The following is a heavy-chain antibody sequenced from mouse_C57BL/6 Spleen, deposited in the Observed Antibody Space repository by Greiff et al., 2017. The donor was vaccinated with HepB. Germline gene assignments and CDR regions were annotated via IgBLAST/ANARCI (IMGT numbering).Heavy chain of an antibody. Sequence: EVKLQESGGGLVQPGGSLKLSCAASGFTFSDYYMYWVRQTPEKRLEWVAYISNGGGSTYYPDTVKGRFTISRDNAKNTLYLQMSRLKSEDTAMYYCARKERWDGYFDYWGQGTTLTVSS. J-gene: IGHJ2*01. CDR3: ARKERWDGYFDY. D-gene: IGHD4-1*01. CDR1: GFTFSDYY. CDR2: ISNGGGST. V-gene: IGHV5-12*01.